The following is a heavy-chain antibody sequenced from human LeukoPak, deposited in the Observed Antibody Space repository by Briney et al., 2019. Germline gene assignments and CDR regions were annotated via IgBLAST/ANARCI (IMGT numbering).Heavy chain of an antibody. Sequence: SETLSLTCAVYGGSFSGYYWSWIRQPPGKGLEWIGEINHSGSTNYNPSLKSRVTISVDTSKNQFSLKLSSVTAADTAVYYCARVSLRPRGYSGYGVDYWGQGTLVTVYS. D-gene: IGHD5-12*01. CDR2: INHSGST. CDR1: GGSFSGYY. J-gene: IGHJ4*02. CDR3: ARVSLRPRGYSGYGVDY. V-gene: IGHV4-34*01.